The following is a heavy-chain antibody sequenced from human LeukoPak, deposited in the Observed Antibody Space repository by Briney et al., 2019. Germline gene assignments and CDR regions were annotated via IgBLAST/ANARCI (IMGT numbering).Heavy chain of an antibody. CDR2: ISGSGGST. Sequence: GFTFXXYAMSWXRXAPGKGLEWVSAISGSGGSTYYADSVKGRFTISRENSKNRLYLQMNSLRAEDTAVYYCAKDVTVTPDAFDIWGQGTMVTVSS. D-gene: IGHD4-17*01. V-gene: IGHV3-23*01. J-gene: IGHJ3*02. CDR1: GFTFXXYA. CDR3: AKDVTVTPDAFDI.